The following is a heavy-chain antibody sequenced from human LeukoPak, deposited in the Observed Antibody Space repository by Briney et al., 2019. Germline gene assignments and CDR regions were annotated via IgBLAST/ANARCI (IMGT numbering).Heavy chain of an antibody. V-gene: IGHV4-34*01. CDR3: ASMPTRRGVPVDY. Sequence: IPSETLSLTCAVYGGSFSGYYCSWIRQPPGKGLEWIGEINHSGSTNYNPSLKSRVTISVDTSKNQFSLKLSSVTAADTAVYYCASMPTRRGVPVDYWGQGTLVTVSS. D-gene: IGHD3-10*01. J-gene: IGHJ4*02. CDR1: GGSFSGYY. CDR2: INHSGST.